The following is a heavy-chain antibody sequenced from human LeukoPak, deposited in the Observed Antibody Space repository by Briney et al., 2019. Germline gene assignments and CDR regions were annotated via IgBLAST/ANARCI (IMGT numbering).Heavy chain of an antibody. CDR2: IIPIFGTA. V-gene: IGHV1-69*06. CDR3: ARVYRPGGFDY. Sequence: ASVKVSCKASGGTFSSYAISWVRQAPGQGLEWMGGIIPIFGTANYAQKFQGRVTITAGKSTSTAYMELSSLRSEDTAVYYCARVYRPGGFDYWGQGTLVTVSS. D-gene: IGHD1-26*01. CDR1: GGTFSSYA. J-gene: IGHJ4*02.